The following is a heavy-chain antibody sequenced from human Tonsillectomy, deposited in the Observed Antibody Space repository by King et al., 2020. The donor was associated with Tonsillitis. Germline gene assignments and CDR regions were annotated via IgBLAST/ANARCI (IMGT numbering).Heavy chain of an antibody. J-gene: IGHJ4*02. D-gene: IGHD1-26*01. CDR3: ARHLVGASDFDY. V-gene: IGHV4-39*01. CDR2: IYYSGST. CDR1: GGSISSSSYY. Sequence: RLQESGPGLVKPSETLSLTCTVSGGSISSSSYYWGWIRQPPGKGLEWIGSIYYSGSTYYNPSLKSRVTISVDTSKNQFSLKLSSVTAADTAVYYCARHLVGASDFDYWGQGTLVTVSS.